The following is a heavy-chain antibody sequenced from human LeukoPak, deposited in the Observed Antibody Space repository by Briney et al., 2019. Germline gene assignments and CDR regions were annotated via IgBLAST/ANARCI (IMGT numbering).Heavy chain of an antibody. CDR2: FDPEDGET. Sequence: GASVKVSCKVSGYTLTELSMHWVRQAPGKGLELMGGFDPEDGETIYAQKFRGRVTMTEDTSTDTAYMELSSLRSEDTAVYYCATWSDSSGWPMFDYWGQGTLVTVSS. V-gene: IGHV1-24*01. CDR1: GYTLTELS. CDR3: ATWSDSSGWPMFDY. D-gene: IGHD6-19*01. J-gene: IGHJ4*02.